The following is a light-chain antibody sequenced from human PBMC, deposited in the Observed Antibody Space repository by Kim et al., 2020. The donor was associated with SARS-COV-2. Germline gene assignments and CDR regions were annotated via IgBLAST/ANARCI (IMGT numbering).Light chain of an antibody. CDR2: QNT. Sequence: SYELTQPPSVSVSPGQTATITCSGDKLGDKYASWYQQKPGQSPVLVIFQNTKRPSGVPERFSGSNSGNTVTLTISGTQAMDEADYYCQTWDSNTIFGGGTQLTVL. CDR1: KLGDKY. V-gene: IGLV3-1*01. CDR3: QTWDSNTI. J-gene: IGLJ2*01.